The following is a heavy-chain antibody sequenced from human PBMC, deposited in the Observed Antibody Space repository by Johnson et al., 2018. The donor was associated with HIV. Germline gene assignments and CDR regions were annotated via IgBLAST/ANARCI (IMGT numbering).Heavy chain of an antibody. J-gene: IGHJ3*02. CDR2: VYSTFGT. CDR1: GFPVTSNF. Sequence: VLLVESGGGLVQPGGSLRLSCTASGFPVTSNFMTWVRQPQGMGLDWVSAVYSTFGTYYADSVKGRFTISRDNSKKTLYLQMNSLTAEDTAVYYCTGENGLGESSLVFDIWGQGTMVTVSS. V-gene: IGHV3-66*02. D-gene: IGHD3-16*02. CDR3: TGENGLGESSLVFDI.